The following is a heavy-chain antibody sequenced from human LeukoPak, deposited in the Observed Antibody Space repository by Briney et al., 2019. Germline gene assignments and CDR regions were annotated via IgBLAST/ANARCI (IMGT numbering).Heavy chain of an antibody. Sequence: SGRSLRLSCAASGFTFSSYAMSWVRQAPGKGLEWVSGTSGSGRSIHYADSVKGRFTISRDNSKNTLYLQMNSLRADDTAVYYCAKDMNSWRDGSGLGDYFDYWGQGTLVTVSS. J-gene: IGHJ4*02. CDR2: TSGSGRSI. CDR1: GFTFSSYA. V-gene: IGHV3-23*01. CDR3: AKDMNSWRDGSGLGDYFDY. D-gene: IGHD6-19*01.